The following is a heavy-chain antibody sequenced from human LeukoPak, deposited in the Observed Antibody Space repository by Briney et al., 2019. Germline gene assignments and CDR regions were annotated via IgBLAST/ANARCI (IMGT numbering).Heavy chain of an antibody. CDR3: ARGAISRYQLLFYFDY. CDR2: INPNSGST. V-gene: IGHV1-2*02. J-gene: IGHJ4*02. D-gene: IGHD2-2*01. CDR1: GYTFTGYY. Sequence: ASVKVSCKASGYTFTGYYMHWVRQAPGQGLEWMGLINPNSGSTNYAQKLQGRVTMTTDTSTSTAYMELRSLRSDDTAVYYCARGAISRYQLLFYFDYWGQGTLVTVSS.